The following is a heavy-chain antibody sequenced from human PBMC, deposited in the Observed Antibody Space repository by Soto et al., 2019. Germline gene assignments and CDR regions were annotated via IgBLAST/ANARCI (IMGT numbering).Heavy chain of an antibody. CDR1: GFTFSSYA. Sequence: PGGSLRLSCAASGFTFSSYAMSWVRQAPGKGLEWVSAISGSGDSTYYADSVKGRFTISRDNSKNTLYLQMRSLRAEDTAVYYCAKDMRCSGGSCYSDFDYWGQGTLVPVSS. V-gene: IGHV3-23*01. CDR3: AKDMRCSGGSCYSDFDY. J-gene: IGHJ4*02. CDR2: ISGSGDST. D-gene: IGHD2-15*01.